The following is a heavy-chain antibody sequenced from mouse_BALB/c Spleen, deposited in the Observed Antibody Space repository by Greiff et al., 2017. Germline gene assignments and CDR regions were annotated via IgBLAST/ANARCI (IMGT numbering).Heavy chain of an antibody. CDR2: IDPSDSET. V-gene: IGHV1S126*01. CDR1: GYSFTSYW. CDR3: ASGGSFYAMDY. Sequence: QVQLQQSGPQLVRPGASVKISCKASGYSFTSYWMHWVKQRPGQGLEWIGMIDPSDSETRLNQKFKDKATLTVDKSSSTAYMQLSSPTSEDSAVYYCASGGSFYAMDYWGQGTSVTVSS. J-gene: IGHJ4*01.